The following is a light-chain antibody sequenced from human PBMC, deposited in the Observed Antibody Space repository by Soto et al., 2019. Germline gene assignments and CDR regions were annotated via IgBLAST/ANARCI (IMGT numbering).Light chain of an antibody. J-gene: IGLJ2*01. Sequence: QPVLTQPPSASASLGASVNLTCTLSSGHSTYAIAWHQQHPEKGPRYLMKVNSDGSHSKGDGIPDRFSGSSSGAERYLTISSLQSEDESDYYCQTWGIGSVVFGGGIKLTVL. CDR1: SGHSTYA. V-gene: IGLV4-69*01. CDR2: VNSDGSH. CDR3: QTWGIGSVV.